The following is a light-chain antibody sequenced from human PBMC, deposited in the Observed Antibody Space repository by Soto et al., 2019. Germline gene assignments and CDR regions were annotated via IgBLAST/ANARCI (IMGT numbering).Light chain of an antibody. V-gene: IGKV1-8*01. CDR3: QQYYSYPLYT. CDR2: AAS. J-gene: IGKJ2*01. CDR1: QGISSY. Sequence: IRMTQSPSSLSASTGDRVTITCRASQGISSYLAWYQQKPGKAPKLLIYAASTLQSGVPSRFSGSGSGTDFTLTISCLQSEDFATYYCQQYYSYPLYTFGQGTKVDIK.